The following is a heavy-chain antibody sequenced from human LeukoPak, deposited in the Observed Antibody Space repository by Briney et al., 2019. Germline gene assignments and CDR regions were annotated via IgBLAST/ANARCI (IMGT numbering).Heavy chain of an antibody. J-gene: IGHJ4*02. V-gene: IGHV3-30*02. CDR3: AKDLYSSSWTTDY. Sequence: GGSLRLSCATSGFTFSSYGMHWVRQAPGKGLEWMAFVPSDRINKYYADSVKGRFTISRDNSKNTLYLEMNSLRADDTAVYYCAKDLYSSSWTTDYWGLGTLVIVSS. CDR2: VPSDRINK. CDR1: GFTFSSYG. D-gene: IGHD6-13*01.